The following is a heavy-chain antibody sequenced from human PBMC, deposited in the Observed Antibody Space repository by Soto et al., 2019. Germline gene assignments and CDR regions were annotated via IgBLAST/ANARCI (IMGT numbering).Heavy chain of an antibody. CDR1: GGSINSGGYY. Sequence: QVQLQESGPGQVTPSQTLSLTCTVSGGSINSGGYYWTWIRQHPGRGLECIGYIYYSGNTYYNPSLKSPLSISLDTSKNQFSLKLNSVTVADTALYYCARFPSRAHYFAMAVWGQGTAVTVSS. CDR2: IYYSGNT. V-gene: IGHV4-31*01. J-gene: IGHJ6*02. CDR3: ARFPSRAHYFAMAV. D-gene: IGHD2-2*01.